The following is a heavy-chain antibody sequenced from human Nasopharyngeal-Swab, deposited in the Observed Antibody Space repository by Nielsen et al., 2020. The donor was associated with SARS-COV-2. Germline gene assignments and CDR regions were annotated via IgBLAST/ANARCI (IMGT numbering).Heavy chain of an antibody. J-gene: IGHJ4*02. V-gene: IGHV1-58*01. CDR2: IVVGSGNT. CDR3: AADRRYDFWSGYPAFDY. Sequence: SVKVSCKASGFTFTSSAVQWVRQARGQRLEWIGWIVVGSGNTNYAQKFQERVTITRDMSTSTAYMELSSLRSEDTAVYYCAADRRYDFWSGYPAFDYWGQGTLVTVPS. D-gene: IGHD3-3*01. CDR1: GFTFTSSA.